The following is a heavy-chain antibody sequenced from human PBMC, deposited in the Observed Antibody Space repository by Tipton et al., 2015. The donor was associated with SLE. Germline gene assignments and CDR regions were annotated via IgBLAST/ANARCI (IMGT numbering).Heavy chain of an antibody. D-gene: IGHD3-22*01. CDR1: GGSISSSSYY. Sequence: TLSLTCTVSGGSISSSSYYWGWIRQPPGKGLEWIGSICYSGSTYYNPSLKSRVTISVDTSKNQFSLKLSSVAAADTAVYYCARVTYYYDSSGWFFDYWGQGTLVTVSS. V-gene: IGHV4-39*01. CDR2: ICYSGST. CDR3: ARVTYYYDSSGWFFDY. J-gene: IGHJ4*02.